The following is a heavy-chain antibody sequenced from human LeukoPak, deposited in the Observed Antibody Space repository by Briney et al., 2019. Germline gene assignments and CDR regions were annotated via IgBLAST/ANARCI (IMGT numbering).Heavy chain of an antibody. V-gene: IGHV3-48*03. CDR3: ASSGSSGLDY. J-gene: IGHJ4*02. CDR2: ISSSGSTI. Sequence: GGSLRLSCAASGFTFSSYEMNWVRQAPGKGLEWVSYISSSGSTIYYADSVKGRFTISRDNAKNSLYLQTNSLRAEDTAVYYCASSGSSGLDYWGQGTLVTVSS. CDR1: GFTFSSYE. D-gene: IGHD6-19*01.